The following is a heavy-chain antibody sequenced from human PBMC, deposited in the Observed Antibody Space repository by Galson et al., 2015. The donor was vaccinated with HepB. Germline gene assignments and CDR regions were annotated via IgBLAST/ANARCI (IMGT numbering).Heavy chain of an antibody. J-gene: IGHJ3*02. CDR1: GFTFSTYA. D-gene: IGHD2-2*01. Sequence: SLRLSCAASGFTFSTYAMIWVRQAPGKGLEWVSSLSGSGDDTYYADFAKGRFTISRDNSKNTIWLQMNSLRAEDTAVYYCARYCSSTSCSPHGAFDIWGQGTMVTVSS. CDR2: LSGSGDDT. CDR3: ARYCSSTSCSPHGAFDI. V-gene: IGHV3-23*01.